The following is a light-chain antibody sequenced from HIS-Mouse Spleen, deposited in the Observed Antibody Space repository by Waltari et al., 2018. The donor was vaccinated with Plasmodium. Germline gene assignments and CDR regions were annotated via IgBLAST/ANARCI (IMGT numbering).Light chain of an antibody. CDR3: SSYAGSNNLV. CDR1: SSDVGGYNY. J-gene: IGLJ2*01. Sequence: QSALTQSPSASWSPGQSVTISCTGTSSDVGGYNYVSWYQQHPGKAPKLMIYEVSKRPSGVPDRFSGSKSGNTASLTVSGLQAEDEADYYCSSYAGSNNLVFGGGTKLTVL. CDR2: EVS. V-gene: IGLV2-8*01.